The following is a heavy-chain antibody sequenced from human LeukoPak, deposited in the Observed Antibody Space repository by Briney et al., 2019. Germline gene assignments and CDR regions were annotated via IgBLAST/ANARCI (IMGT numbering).Heavy chain of an antibody. CDR1: GGSISSHY. CDR2: IYYSGST. J-gene: IGHJ6*03. V-gene: IGHV4-59*11. Sequence: KPSETLSLTCTVSGGSISSHYWSWIRQPPGKGLEWIGYIYYSGSTNYNPSLKSRVTISVDTSKNQFSLKLSSVTAADTAVYYCARDSIAAAGNLYYYYYMDVWGKGTTVTVSS. D-gene: IGHD6-13*01. CDR3: ARDSIAAAGNLYYYYYMDV.